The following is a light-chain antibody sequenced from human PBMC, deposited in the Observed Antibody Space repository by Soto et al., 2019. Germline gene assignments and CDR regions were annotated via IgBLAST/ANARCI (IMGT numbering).Light chain of an antibody. CDR1: QSVSSY. Sequence: EIVLTQSPANLSLSPGERATLSCRASQSVSSYLAWYQQKPGQAPRLLIYGASSRATGIPDRFSGSGSGTDFTLTISRLEPEDFAVYYCQQYGSSPLTFGGGTKVDIK. CDR3: QQYGSSPLT. V-gene: IGKV3-20*01. CDR2: GAS. J-gene: IGKJ4*01.